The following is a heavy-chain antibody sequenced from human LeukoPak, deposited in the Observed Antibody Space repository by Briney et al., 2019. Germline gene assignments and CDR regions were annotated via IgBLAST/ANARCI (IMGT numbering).Heavy chain of an antibody. CDR2: IGTAGDT. Sequence: GGSLRLSCAASGFTFSDYDMHWVRQATGKGLEWVSAIGTAGDTYYTGSVKGRFTISRENAKNSLYLQMNSLRAGDTAVYYCAGVAKERVGGVYYFDYWGQGTLVTVSS. CDR1: GFTFSDYD. D-gene: IGHD1-1*01. V-gene: IGHV3-13*01. J-gene: IGHJ4*02. CDR3: AGVAKERVGGVYYFDY.